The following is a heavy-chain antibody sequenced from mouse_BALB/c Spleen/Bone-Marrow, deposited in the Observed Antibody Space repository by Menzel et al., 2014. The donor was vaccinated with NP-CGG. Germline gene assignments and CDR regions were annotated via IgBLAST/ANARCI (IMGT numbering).Heavy chain of an antibody. CDR1: GFTFNTYA. J-gene: IGHJ1*01. D-gene: IGHD2-1*01. CDR3: VRRNPYWYFDV. V-gene: IGHV10-1*02. CDR2: IRSKSNNYAT. Sequence: EVQLVESGGGLVQPKGSLKLSCAASGFTFNTYAMNWVRQAPGKGLEWVARIRSKSNNYATYYADSVKDRFTIPRDDSQSMLYLQMNNLKTEDTAMYYCVRRNPYWYFDVWGAGTTVTVSS.